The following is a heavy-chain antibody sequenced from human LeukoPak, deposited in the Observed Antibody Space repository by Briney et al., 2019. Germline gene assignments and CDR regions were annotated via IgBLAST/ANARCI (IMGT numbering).Heavy chain of an antibody. J-gene: IGHJ4*02. Sequence: SETLSLTCAVSGYSISSGYYWGWIRQPLGKGLEWIGSIYHSGSTYYNPSLKSRVTISVDTSKNQFSLKLSSVTAADTAVYFCARVVGYCGGGSCYPSNWGQGTLVTVSS. CDR2: IYHSGST. CDR1: GYSISSGYY. CDR3: ARVVGYCGGGSCYPSN. D-gene: IGHD2-15*01. V-gene: IGHV4-38-2*01.